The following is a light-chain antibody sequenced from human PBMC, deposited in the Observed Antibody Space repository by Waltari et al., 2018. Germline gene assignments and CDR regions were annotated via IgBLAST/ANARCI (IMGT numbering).Light chain of an antibody. Sequence: SHELTQPPSVSVSPGQTARITCSGAALPTKYIYWYQQKSGQAPGMLIYEDNKRPSGIPERFSGSSSGTLATLTVSGAVVEDEGDYYCYSTDSSSFPLFGGGTRLTVL. CDR3: YSTDSSSFPL. CDR1: ALPTKY. CDR2: EDN. J-gene: IGLJ3*02. V-gene: IGLV3-10*01.